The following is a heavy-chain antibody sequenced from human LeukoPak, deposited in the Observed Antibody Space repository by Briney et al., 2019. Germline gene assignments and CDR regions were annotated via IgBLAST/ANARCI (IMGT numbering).Heavy chain of an antibody. D-gene: IGHD6-19*01. CDR2: IIPIFGTA. J-gene: IGHJ4*02. V-gene: IGHV1-69*13. CDR3: ARGAVVRRRLAVAGYYFDY. Sequence: SVKVSCKASGGTFSSYAISWVRQAPGQGLEWMGGIIPIFGTANYAQKFQGRVTITADESTSTAYMELSSLRSEDTAVYYCARGAVVRRRLAVAGYYFDYWGQGTLVTVSS. CDR1: GGTFSSYA.